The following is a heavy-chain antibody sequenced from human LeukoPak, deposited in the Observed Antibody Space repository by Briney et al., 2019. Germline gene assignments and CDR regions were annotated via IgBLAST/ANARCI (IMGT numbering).Heavy chain of an antibody. CDR2: ISAYNGNTNGNT. D-gene: IGHD1-26*01. CDR1: GYTFSSYG. J-gene: IGHJ5*02. V-gene: IGHV1-18*01. Sequence: ASVKVSCKASGYTFSSYGNSWMRQAPGQGLEWMGWISAYNGNTNGNTNYAQKFQGRVTMTTDTSTSTAYMELRSLRSDDTAVYYCARGASGSYSWFDPWGQGTLVTVSS. CDR3: ARGASGSYSWFDP.